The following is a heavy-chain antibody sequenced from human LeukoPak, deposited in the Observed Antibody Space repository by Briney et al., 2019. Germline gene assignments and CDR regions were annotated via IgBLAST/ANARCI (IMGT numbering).Heavy chain of an antibody. Sequence: SETLSLTCTVSGGSISSSSHYGGWIRQPPGKGLEWIGTIYYSGSTYYNPSLKSRVTISVDTSKNQFSLKLSSVTAADTAVYYCARAGRLGYCSGGSCYSWGGTRPDAFDIWGQGTMVTVSS. CDR2: IYYSGST. CDR3: ARAGRLGYCSGGSCYSWGGTRPDAFDI. J-gene: IGHJ3*02. CDR1: GGSISSSSHY. D-gene: IGHD2-15*01. V-gene: IGHV4-39*07.